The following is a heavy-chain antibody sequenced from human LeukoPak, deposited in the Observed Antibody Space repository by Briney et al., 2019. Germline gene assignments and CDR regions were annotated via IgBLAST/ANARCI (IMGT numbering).Heavy chain of an antibody. CDR1: GGSFSGYY. J-gene: IGHJ4*02. Sequence: SETLSLTCAVYGGSFSGYYWSWIRQPPGKGLEWIGEINHSGRTNYNPSLKSRVTISVDTSKNQFSLKLSSVTAADTAMYYCARDNDQLGLDPFDYWGQGTLVTVSS. CDR3: ARDNDQLGLDPFDY. CDR2: INHSGRT. D-gene: IGHD1-1*01. V-gene: IGHV4-34*01.